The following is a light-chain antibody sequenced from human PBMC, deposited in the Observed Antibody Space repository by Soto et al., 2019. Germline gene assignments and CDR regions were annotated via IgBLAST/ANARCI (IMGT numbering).Light chain of an antibody. J-gene: IGLJ2*01. CDR3: SSYTSITTLVV. V-gene: IGLV2-14*01. Sequence: QSVLTQPASVSGSPGQSITISCTGTSSDVGGYNYVSWYQQHPGKAPKLVIYEVSNRPSGVSNRFSGSKSDNTASLTISGLQAEDEADYYCSSYTSITTLVVFGGGTKLTVL. CDR2: EVS. CDR1: SSDVGGYNY.